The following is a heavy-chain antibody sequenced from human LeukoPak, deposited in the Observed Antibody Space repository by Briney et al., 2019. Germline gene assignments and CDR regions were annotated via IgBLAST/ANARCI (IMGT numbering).Heavy chain of an antibody. CDR3: ARDFGMFTISHGDAFAI. CDR2: ISAYDGNT. J-gene: IGHJ3*02. CDR1: GYTFDNYG. D-gene: IGHD5-24*01. V-gene: IGHV1-18*01. Sequence: ASVKVSCKASGYTFDNYGISWVRQAPGQGLEWMGWISAYDGNTNYANKLQGRVTMTTDASTSTAFMELRSLTFDDTAVYFCARDFGMFTISHGDAFAIWGQGTVVTVSS.